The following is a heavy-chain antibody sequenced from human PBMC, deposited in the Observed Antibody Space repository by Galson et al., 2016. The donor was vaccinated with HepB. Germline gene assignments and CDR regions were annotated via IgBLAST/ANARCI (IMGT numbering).Heavy chain of an antibody. J-gene: IGHJ4*03. CDR3: ASVRGGCSSGSCYLES. V-gene: IGHV4-4*02. CDR2: IYHSGTT. Sequence: SETLSLTCTVSGDSISSNYWWTWIRQPPGKGLEWIGEIYHSGTTYYNPSLKSRVTISVDKSKNHFSLSLTSVTAADTALYYCASVRGGCSSGSCYLESWGQGTRVTVSS. D-gene: IGHD6-25*01. CDR1: GDSISSNYW.